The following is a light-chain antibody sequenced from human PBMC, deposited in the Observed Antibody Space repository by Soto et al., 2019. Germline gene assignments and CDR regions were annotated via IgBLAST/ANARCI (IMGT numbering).Light chain of an antibody. V-gene: IGLV2-8*01. CDR1: SSDVGGYKY. CDR2: EVN. CDR3: SSYAGINNLGV. J-gene: IGLJ1*01. Sequence: QSALTQPPSASGSPGQSVTISCTGTSSDVGGYKYVSWYQQHPGKDPKLMIFEVNKRPSGVPDRFSGSKSGNTASLTVSGVQAEDEDDYYCSSYAGINNLGVFGTGTKLTVL.